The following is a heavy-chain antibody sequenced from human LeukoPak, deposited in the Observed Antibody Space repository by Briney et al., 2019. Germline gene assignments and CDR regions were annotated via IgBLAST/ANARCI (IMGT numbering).Heavy chain of an antibody. CDR2: INPNSDNT. CDR3: ARGPVYDFWSGHQNSYYYYYMDV. V-gene: IGHV1-8*03. D-gene: IGHD3-3*01. J-gene: IGHJ6*03. CDR1: GYTFTGYY. Sequence: ASVKVSCKASGYTFTGYYMHWVQQAPGQGLEWMGWINPNSDNTGYAQKFQDRVTITRNTSISTAYMELSSLTSDDTAVYYCARGPVYDFWSGHQNSYYYYYMDVWGKGTTVTVSS.